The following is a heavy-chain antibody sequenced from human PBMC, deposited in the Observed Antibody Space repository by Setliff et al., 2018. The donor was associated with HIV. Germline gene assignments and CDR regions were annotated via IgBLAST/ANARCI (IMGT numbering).Heavy chain of an antibody. CDR3: AKTIAAAATLPFDF. Sequence: ASVKVSCKASGYTFTAYYMHWVRQAPGQGLEWMGRIIPNSGGTNYAQKFQGRVTMTRDTSISTAYMELSRLRSDDTAVYYCAKTIAAAATLPFDFWGQGTLVTVSS. CDR1: GYTFTAYY. CDR2: IIPNSGGT. J-gene: IGHJ4*02. D-gene: IGHD6-13*01. V-gene: IGHV1-2*06.